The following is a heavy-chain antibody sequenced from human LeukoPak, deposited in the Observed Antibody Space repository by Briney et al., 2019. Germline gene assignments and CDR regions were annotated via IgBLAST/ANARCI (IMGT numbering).Heavy chain of an antibody. Sequence: GVSLRLSCAASGFTFSSYWMQWVRQAPGEGLVWVSRINTDVSSTSYADYVKGRFTISRDNAKNTMYLQMNSLRAEDTAVYCCARLRGGLYYYDSSGYNSDYWGQGNLVTVSS. CDR1: GFTFSSYW. J-gene: IGHJ4*02. CDR3: ARLRGGLYYYDSSGYNSDY. CDR2: INTDVSST. V-gene: IGHV3-74*01. D-gene: IGHD3-22*01.